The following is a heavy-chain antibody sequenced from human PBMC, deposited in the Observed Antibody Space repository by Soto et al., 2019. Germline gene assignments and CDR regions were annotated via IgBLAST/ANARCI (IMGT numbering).Heavy chain of an antibody. V-gene: IGHV1-46*03. D-gene: IGHD6-13*01. CDR1: GYTFTSYY. J-gene: IGHJ6*02. CDR2: INPSGGST. Sequence: ASVKVSCKASGYTFTSYYMHWVRQAPGQGLEWMGIINPSGGSTSYAQKFQGRVAMTRDTSTSTVYMELSSLRSEDTAVYYCARDLADSSSWALAYYGMDVWGQGTTVNSP. CDR3: ARDLADSSSWALAYYGMDV.